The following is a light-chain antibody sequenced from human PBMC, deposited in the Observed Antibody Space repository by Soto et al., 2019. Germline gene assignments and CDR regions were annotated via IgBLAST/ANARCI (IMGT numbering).Light chain of an antibody. J-gene: IGKJ1*01. CDR2: ATP. V-gene: IGKV3-20*01. CDR1: QSVGSSY. CDR3: HQFDSSLT. Sequence: EIVLTQSPGTLSLSPGERATLSCRASQSVGSSYLAWYQQKPGQAPRLLMYATPSRATGIPDRFSGSGSGTDFTLTISRLEPEDFAVYYCHQFDSSLTFGQGTRVEIK.